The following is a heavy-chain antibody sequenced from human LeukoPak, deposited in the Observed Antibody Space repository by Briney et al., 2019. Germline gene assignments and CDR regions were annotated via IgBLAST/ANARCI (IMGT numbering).Heavy chain of an antibody. V-gene: IGHV3-43*01. J-gene: IGHJ6*03. Sequence: GGSLRLSCAASGFTFDDYTMHWVRQAPGKGLEWVSLISWDGGSTYYADSVKGRFTISRDNSKNSLYLQMNSLRTGDTALYYCAKSSYYYYYMDVWGKGTTVTVSS. CDR3: AKSSYYYYYMDV. CDR2: ISWDGGST. CDR1: GFTFDDYT.